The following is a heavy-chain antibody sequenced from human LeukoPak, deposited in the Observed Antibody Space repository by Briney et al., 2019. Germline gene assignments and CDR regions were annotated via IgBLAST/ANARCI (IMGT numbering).Heavy chain of an antibody. V-gene: IGHV1-24*01. CDR2: FDPEDGET. CDR3: VRSSDGRGWIPFDY. J-gene: IGHJ4*02. CDR1: GYTLTELS. Sequence: GASVKVSCKVSGYTLTELSMHWVRQAPGKGLEWMGGFDPEDGETIYAPKFQGRVTMTTDTSTTTAYMELRSLRSDDTAVYYCVRSSDGRGWIPFDYWGQGTPVIVSS. D-gene: IGHD6-19*01.